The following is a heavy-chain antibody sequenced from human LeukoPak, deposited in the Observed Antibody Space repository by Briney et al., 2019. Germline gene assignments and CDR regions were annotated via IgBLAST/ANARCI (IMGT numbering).Heavy chain of an antibody. CDR1: GGSISSHY. D-gene: IGHD4-17*01. V-gene: IGHV4-59*11. CDR2: IYYSGST. CDR3: ARGGTTVTPGLLWFDP. Sequence: SETLSLTCSVSGGSISSHYWSWIRQPPGQGLEWIGYIYYSGSTKYNPSIKSRVTISVDPSKNQFSLKLSSVTAADTAVYYCARGGTTVTPGLLWFDPWGQGTLVTVSS. J-gene: IGHJ5*02.